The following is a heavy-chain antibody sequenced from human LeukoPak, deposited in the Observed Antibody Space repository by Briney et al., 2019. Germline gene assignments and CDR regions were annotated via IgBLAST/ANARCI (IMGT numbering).Heavy chain of an antibody. J-gene: IGHJ5*01. Sequence: SETLSLTCTVSGYSISSGYYWGWIRQPPGQGLEWIGSIYHSGSTYYNPSLKSRVTISVDTSKNQFSLKLSSVTAADTAVYYCARLATPSTMAARGRSWFESWGQGTLVTVSS. CDR2: IYHSGST. CDR3: ARLATPSTMAARGRSWFES. CDR1: GYSISSGYY. V-gene: IGHV4-38-2*02. D-gene: IGHD6-6*01.